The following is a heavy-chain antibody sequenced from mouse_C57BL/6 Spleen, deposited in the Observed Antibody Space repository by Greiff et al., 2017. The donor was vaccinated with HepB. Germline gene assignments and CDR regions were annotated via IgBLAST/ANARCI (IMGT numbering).Heavy chain of an antibody. CDR1: GYTFTGYW. CDR3: ARNWAYYVDY. Sequence: VQLQQSGAELMKPGASVKLSCKATGYTFTGYWIEWVKQRPGHGLEWIGEILPGSGSPNYNHKFKVKATFPADTSSNTAYLHISSLTTEDAAIYYCARNWAYYVDYWGQGTTLTVSS. CDR2: ILPGSGSP. V-gene: IGHV1-9*01. D-gene: IGHD4-1*01. J-gene: IGHJ2*01.